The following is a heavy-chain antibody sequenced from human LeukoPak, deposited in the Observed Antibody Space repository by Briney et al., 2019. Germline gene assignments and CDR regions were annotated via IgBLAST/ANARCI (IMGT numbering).Heavy chain of an antibody. V-gene: IGHV3-23*01. CDR2: ISGSGGST. Sequence: GGSLRLSCAASGFTFSSYAMSWVRQAPGKGLEWVSAISGSGGSTYYADSVKGRFTISRDNSKNTLYLQINSLRAEDTAVYYCAKDKGTTATMRALGYFDYWGQGTPVTVSS. D-gene: IGHD4-17*01. CDR1: GFTFSSYA. CDR3: AKDKGTTATMRALGYFDY. J-gene: IGHJ4*02.